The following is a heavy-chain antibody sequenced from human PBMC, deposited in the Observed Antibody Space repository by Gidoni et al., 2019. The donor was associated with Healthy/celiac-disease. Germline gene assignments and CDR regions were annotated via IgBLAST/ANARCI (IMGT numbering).Heavy chain of an antibody. J-gene: IGHJ4*02. Sequence: EVQLVESGGGLVKPGGSLGPPLPASGSPFSTYAMTWVRKAPGKGLEWVSSISSSSSYIYYADSVKGRFTISRDNAKNSLYLQMNSLRAEDTAVYYCARDSLLITIFGVDKRRYFDYWGQGTLVTVSS. CDR1: GSPFSTYA. V-gene: IGHV3-21*01. D-gene: IGHD3-3*01. CDR3: ARDSLLITIFGVDKRRYFDY. CDR2: ISSSSSYI.